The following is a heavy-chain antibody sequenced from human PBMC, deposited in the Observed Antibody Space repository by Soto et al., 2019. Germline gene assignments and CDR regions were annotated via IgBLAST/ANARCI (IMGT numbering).Heavy chain of an antibody. V-gene: IGHV4-30-2*01. CDR2: IYHSGIT. CDR1: GGSISSGYS. CDR3: ARGDCSITSCSNWLDP. Sequence: QLQLQESGSGLVKPSQTLSLTCAVSGGSISSGYSWSWIRQPPGKGLEWIGYIYHSGITYYNPSLNSWVTISVDRAKNQFSLKLSSVTAADTAVYYCARGDCSITSCSNWLDPWGQGTLVTVFS. D-gene: IGHD2-2*01. J-gene: IGHJ5*02.